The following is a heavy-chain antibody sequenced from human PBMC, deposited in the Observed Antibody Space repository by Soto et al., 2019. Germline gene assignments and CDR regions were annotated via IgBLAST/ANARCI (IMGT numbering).Heavy chain of an antibody. D-gene: IGHD3-3*01. CDR2: INAGNGNT. J-gene: IGHJ5*02. CDR1: GYTFTSYA. Sequence: ASVKVSCKASGYTFTSYAMHWVRQAPGQRLEWMGWINAGNGNTKYSQKFQGRVTITRDTSASTAYMELSSLRSEDTAVYYCARVIXSYDFWSGYPGMHWFDPWGQGTLVTVSS. CDR3: ARVIXSYDFWSGYPGMHWFDP. V-gene: IGHV1-3*01.